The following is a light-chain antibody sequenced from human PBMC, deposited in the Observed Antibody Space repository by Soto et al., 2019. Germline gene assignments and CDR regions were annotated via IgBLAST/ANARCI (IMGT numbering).Light chain of an antibody. CDR3: QSYDSSLSGPVV. Sequence: QSVLTQPPSVSGAPGQRVTISCTGSSSNIGAGYDVHWYQQLPGTAPKLLIYGNSNRPSGVPDRFSGSKSGTSASLAITGLRAEDEVDYYSQSYDSSLSGPVVFGGGTQLPVL. V-gene: IGLV1-40*01. CDR2: GNS. J-gene: IGLJ2*01. CDR1: SSNIGAGYD.